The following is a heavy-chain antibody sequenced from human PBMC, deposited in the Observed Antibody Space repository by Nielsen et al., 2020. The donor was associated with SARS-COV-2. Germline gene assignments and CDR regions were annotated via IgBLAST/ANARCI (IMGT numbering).Heavy chain of an antibody. CDR2: ISYDGSNK. CDR1: GFTFSSYG. D-gene: IGHD2-2*01. CDR3: AKGGQEVVLNN. V-gene: IGHV3-30*18. Sequence: GESLKISCAASGFTFSSYGMHWVRQAPGKGLEWVAVISYDGSNKYYADSVKGRFTISGDNSKNTLYLQMNSLRAEDTAVYYCAKGGQEVVLNNWGQGTLVTVSS. J-gene: IGHJ4*02.